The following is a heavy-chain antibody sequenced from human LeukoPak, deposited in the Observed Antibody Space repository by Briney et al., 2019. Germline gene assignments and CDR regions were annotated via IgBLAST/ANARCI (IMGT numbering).Heavy chain of an antibody. J-gene: IGHJ4*02. CDR1: GGSFSNYY. CDR3: ARQKGNAVY. V-gene: IGHV4-39*01. Sequence: KSSETLSLTCAVYGGSFSNYYWGWIRQPPGKGLEWIGSIYYSGSTYYNPSLKSRVTISVDTSKNQFSLKLSSVTAADTAVYYCARQKGNAVYWGQGTLVTVSS. CDR2: IYYSGST.